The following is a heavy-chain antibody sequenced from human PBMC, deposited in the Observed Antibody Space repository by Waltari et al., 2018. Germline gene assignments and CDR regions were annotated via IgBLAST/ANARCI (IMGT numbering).Heavy chain of an antibody. CDR1: GGTFRSYA. J-gene: IGHJ5*02. CDR3: ARRGIPSNWFDP. D-gene: IGHD6-13*01. CDR2: ISPIFGTA. Sequence: QVQLVQSGAEVKKPGSSVKVSCKASGGTFRSYAISWVRQAPGQGLEWMGGISPIFGTANYAQKFQGRVTITADESTSTAYMELSSLRSEDTAVYYCARRGIPSNWFDPWGQGTLVTVSS. V-gene: IGHV1-69*01.